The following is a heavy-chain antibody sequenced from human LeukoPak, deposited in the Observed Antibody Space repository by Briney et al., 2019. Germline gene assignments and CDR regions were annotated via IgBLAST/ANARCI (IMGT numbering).Heavy chain of an antibody. CDR1: GYSFTSYW. CDR2: IYPGDSDT. D-gene: IGHD2-2*01. J-gene: IGHJ5*02. CDR3: ARLKDIVVVPAFNWFDP. V-gene: IGHV5-51*01. Sequence: GESLKISGKGSGYSFTSYWIGWVRQMPGKGLEWMGIIYPGDSDTRYSPSFQGQVTISADKSISTAYLQWSSLKASDTAMYYCARLKDIVVVPAFNWFDPWGQGTLVTVSS.